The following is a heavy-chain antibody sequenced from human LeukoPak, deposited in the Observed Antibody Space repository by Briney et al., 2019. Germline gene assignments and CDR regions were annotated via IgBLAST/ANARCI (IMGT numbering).Heavy chain of an antibody. CDR2: IYYSGST. Sequence: SETLSLTCTVSGGSISSYYWSWIRQPPGKGLEWIGYIYYSGSTTYNPSLKSRVTISVDTSKNQFSLKLSSVIAADTAVYYCARVRIAAAGTGYFDYWGQGTLVTVSS. V-gene: IGHV4-59*01. CDR3: ARVRIAAAGTGYFDY. D-gene: IGHD6-13*01. J-gene: IGHJ4*02. CDR1: GGSISSYY.